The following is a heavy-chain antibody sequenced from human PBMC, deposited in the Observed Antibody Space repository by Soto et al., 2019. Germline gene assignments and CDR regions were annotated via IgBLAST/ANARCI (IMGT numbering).Heavy chain of an antibody. Sequence: SETLSLTCAVSGDSVTRSNWWSWVRQSPGKGLEWIGEIYHSGNTKYNPSLKSRVTISVDKSKNQFSLNLSSVTAADTAVYYCASYNFGVFFDYWGQGTLVTVSS. J-gene: IGHJ4*02. D-gene: IGHD3-3*01. V-gene: IGHV4-4*02. CDR2: IYHSGNT. CDR1: GDSVTRSNW. CDR3: ASYNFGVFFDY.